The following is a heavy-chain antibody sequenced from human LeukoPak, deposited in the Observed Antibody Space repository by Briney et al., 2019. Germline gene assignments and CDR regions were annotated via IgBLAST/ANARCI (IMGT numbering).Heavy chain of an antibody. CDR1: GFTFSGYW. V-gene: IGHV3-7*04. Sequence: PGGPLRLSCAASGFTFSGYWMSWVRQAPGKGLEWVANIMQDGSDQYYVDSVKGRFTISRDNPKNPLFLQMNSLRAEDTAVYYCARDWQWQQLDGDAFDIWGRGTMVTPSP. D-gene: IGHD6-13*01. CDR2: IMQDGSDQ. J-gene: IGHJ3*02. CDR3: ARDWQWQQLDGDAFDI.